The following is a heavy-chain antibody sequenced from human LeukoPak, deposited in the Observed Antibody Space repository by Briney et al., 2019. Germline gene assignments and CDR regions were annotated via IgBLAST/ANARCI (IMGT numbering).Heavy chain of an antibody. Sequence: SGGSLRLSCGASGFTFSSFVMSWVRQTPGKGLEWVATITAGGSNTYYADSVKGRFTISRDNSKNTLHLQMNSLRAEDTAVYYCAPRGTSATKYFADWGQGTLVSVSS. V-gene: IGHV3-23*01. CDR1: GFTFSSFV. CDR2: ITAGGSNT. J-gene: IGHJ4*02. CDR3: APRGTSATKYFAD. D-gene: IGHD1-1*01.